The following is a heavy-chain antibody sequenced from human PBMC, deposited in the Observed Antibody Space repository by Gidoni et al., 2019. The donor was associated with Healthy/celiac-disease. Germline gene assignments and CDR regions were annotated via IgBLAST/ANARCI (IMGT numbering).Heavy chain of an antibody. D-gene: IGHD5-18*01. V-gene: IGHV3-15*01. J-gene: IGHJ4*02. CDR1: GFTFSNAG. CDR2: IKSKTDGGTT. CDR3: TTGGYSYGVFDY. Sequence: EVQLVESGGGLVKPGGSLRLSCAASGFTFSNAGMSWVRQAPGKGLEWVGRIKSKTDGGTTDYAAPVKGRFTISRDDSKNTLYLQMNSLKTEDTAVYYCTTGGYSYGVFDYWGQGTLVTVSS.